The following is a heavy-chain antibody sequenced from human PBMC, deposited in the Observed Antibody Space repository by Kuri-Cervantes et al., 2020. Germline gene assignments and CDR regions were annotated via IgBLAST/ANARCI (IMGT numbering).Heavy chain of an antibody. V-gene: IGHV3-21*01. CDR2: ISSSSSYI. J-gene: IGHJ1*01. Sequence: ETLSLTCAASGFTFSSYSMNWVRQAPGKGLEWVSSISSSSSYIYYADSVKGRFTISRDNAKNSLYLQMNSLRDEDTAVYYCARDRRGYDSEYFQHWGQGTLVTVSS. CDR1: GFTFSSYS. CDR3: ARDRRGYDSEYFQH. D-gene: IGHD5-12*01.